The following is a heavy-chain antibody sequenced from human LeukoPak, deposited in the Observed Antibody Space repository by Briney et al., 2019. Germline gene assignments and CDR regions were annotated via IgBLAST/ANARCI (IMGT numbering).Heavy chain of an antibody. D-gene: IGHD3-10*01. Sequence: SETLSLTCAVYGGSFSGYYWSWIRQPPGKGLEWIGEINHSGSTNYNPSLKSRVTISVDTSKNQFSLKLSSVTAADTAVYYCARVLRSYGSGSYYYYYYMDVWGKGTTVTISS. CDR3: ARVLRSYGSGSYYYYYYMDV. J-gene: IGHJ6*03. CDR2: INHSGST. V-gene: IGHV4-34*01. CDR1: GGSFSGYY.